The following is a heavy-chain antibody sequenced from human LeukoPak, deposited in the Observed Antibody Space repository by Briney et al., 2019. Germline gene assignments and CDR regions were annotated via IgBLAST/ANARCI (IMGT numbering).Heavy chain of an antibody. CDR2: IYTSGST. CDR1: GGSISSYY. D-gene: IGHD1-26*01. CDR3: ARFKSVGFDY. V-gene: IGHV4-4*07. J-gene: IGHJ4*02. Sequence: PSETLSLTCTVSGGSISSYYWSWIRQPAGQGLEWIGRIYTSGSTNYDPSLKSRVTISVDTSKNQFSLKLSSVTAADTAVYYCARFKSVGFDYWGQGTLVTVSS.